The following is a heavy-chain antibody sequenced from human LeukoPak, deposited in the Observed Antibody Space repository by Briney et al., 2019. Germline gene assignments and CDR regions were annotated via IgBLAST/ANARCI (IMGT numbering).Heavy chain of an antibody. J-gene: IGHJ3*02. CDR1: GYSFTSYW. D-gene: IGHD6-6*01. Sequence: LGESLKISCKGSGYSFTSYWIGWVRQMPGKGLEWMGIIHPGDSDTRYSPSFQGQVTISADKSISTAYLQWSSLKASDTAMYYCASLEYSSSSGNDAFDIWGQGTMVTVSS. CDR2: IHPGDSDT. V-gene: IGHV5-51*01. CDR3: ASLEYSSSSGNDAFDI.